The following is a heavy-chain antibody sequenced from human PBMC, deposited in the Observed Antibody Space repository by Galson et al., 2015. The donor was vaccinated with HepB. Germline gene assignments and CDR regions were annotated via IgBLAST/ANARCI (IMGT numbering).Heavy chain of an antibody. CDR3: ARLGHEGYHYYGMDV. Sequence: QSGAEVKKPGESLRISCKASGYSSRNYWVGWVRQMPGKGLECMGLIYPGDSETRYSPSFQGQVTLSADKSTNTAYLQWSSLKASDTAMYYCARLGHEGYHYYGMDVWGQGTTVTVSS. J-gene: IGHJ6*02. D-gene: IGHD2-2*01. CDR2: IYPGDSET. V-gene: IGHV5-51*01. CDR1: GYSSRNYW.